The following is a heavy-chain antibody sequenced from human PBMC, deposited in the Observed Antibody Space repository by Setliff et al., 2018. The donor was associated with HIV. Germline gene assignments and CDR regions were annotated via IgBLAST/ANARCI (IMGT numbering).Heavy chain of an antibody. CDR1: GGSISSYY. J-gene: IGHJ3*02. CDR2: INYSGST. Sequence: SETLSLTCTVSGGSISSYYWGWIRQPPGKGLEWIGRINYSGSTYQNPSLKSRVTISVDTSKNQYSLKLSSLTAADTAVYYCARDRPPSTVDMLGAFDRWGQGTMVTVSS. V-gene: IGHV4-39*07. D-gene: IGHD4-17*01. CDR3: ARDRPPSTVDMLGAFDR.